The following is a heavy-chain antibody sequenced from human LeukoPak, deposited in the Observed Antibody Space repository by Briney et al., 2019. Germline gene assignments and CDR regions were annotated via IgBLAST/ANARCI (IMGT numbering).Heavy chain of an antibody. CDR1: GGTFSSYA. CDR2: IIPILGIA. Sequence: SVKVSCKASGGTFSSYAISWVRQAPGQGLEWMGRIIPILGIANYAQKFQGRVTITADKSTSTAYMELRSLRSDDTAVYYCARDSPIAAAGTEPDYWGQGTLVTVSS. D-gene: IGHD6-13*01. V-gene: IGHV1-69*04. CDR3: ARDSPIAAAGTEPDY. J-gene: IGHJ4*02.